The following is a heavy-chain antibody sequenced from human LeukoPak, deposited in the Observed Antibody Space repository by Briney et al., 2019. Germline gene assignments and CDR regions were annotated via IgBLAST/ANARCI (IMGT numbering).Heavy chain of an antibody. Sequence: ASVKVSCKASGYTFTGYYMHWVRQAPGQGLEWMGWINPNSGGTNYAQKVQGRVTMTRDTSISTAYMELSRLRSDDTAVYYCATYYYDSSGYYYIDYWGQGTLVTVSS. J-gene: IGHJ4*02. CDR2: INPNSGGT. CDR1: GYTFTGYY. CDR3: ATYYYDSSGYYYIDY. D-gene: IGHD3-22*01. V-gene: IGHV1-2*02.